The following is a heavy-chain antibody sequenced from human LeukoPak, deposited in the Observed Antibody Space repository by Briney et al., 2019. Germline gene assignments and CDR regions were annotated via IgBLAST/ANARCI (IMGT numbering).Heavy chain of an antibody. CDR1: GGSISSYY. V-gene: IGHV4-59*12. CDR2: IYYSGST. Sequence: SETLSLTCTVSGGSISSYYWSWIRQPPGKGPEWIGYIYYSGSTNYNPSLKSRVTISVDTSKNQFSLKLSSVTAADTAVYYCARSIYDFWSGYRTGAEYFQHWGQGTLVTVSS. J-gene: IGHJ1*01. CDR3: ARSIYDFWSGYRTGAEYFQH. D-gene: IGHD3-3*01.